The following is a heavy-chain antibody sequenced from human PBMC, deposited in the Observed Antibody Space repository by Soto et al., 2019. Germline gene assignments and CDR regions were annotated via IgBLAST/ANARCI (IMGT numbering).Heavy chain of an antibody. Sequence: QVQLQESGPGLVKPSQTLSLTCTVSGGSISSGGYYWSWIRQHPGKGLEWIGYIYYSGSTYYNPSLKRRVTISVDTSKNQFSLKLSSVTAADTAVYYCARGDYYGSGSYYKNFDYWGQGTLVTVSS. J-gene: IGHJ4*02. CDR1: GGSISSGGYY. CDR3: ARGDYYGSGSYYKNFDY. CDR2: IYYSGST. D-gene: IGHD3-10*01. V-gene: IGHV4-31*03.